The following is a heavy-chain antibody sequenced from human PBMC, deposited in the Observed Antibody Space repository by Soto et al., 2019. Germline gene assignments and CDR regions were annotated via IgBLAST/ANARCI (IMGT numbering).Heavy chain of an antibody. J-gene: IGHJ5*02. CDR1: GGSISSGDYS. Sequence: SETLSLTCAVAGGSISSGDYSWNWIRQPPGKGLEWIGYIYFGGSTNYNPSLKSRVTISVDTSKNQFSLKLTSVTAADTAMYYCARGAPAGYITSWYWFDPWGQGALVTVS. V-gene: IGHV4-61*08. CDR3: ARGAPAGYITSWYWFDP. CDR2: IYFGGST. D-gene: IGHD6-13*01.